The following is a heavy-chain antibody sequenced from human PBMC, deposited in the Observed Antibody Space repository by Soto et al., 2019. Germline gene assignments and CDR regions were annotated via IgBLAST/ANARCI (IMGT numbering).Heavy chain of an antibody. V-gene: IGHV3-53*01. D-gene: IGHD3-22*01. J-gene: IGHJ4*02. CDR3: ARDYYDSSGYHDY. Sequence: VGSLRLSCAASGFTVSSNYMSWVRQAPGKGLEWVSVIYSGGSTYYADSVKGRFTISRDNSKNTLYLQMNSLRAEDTAVYYCARDYYDSSGYHDYWGQGTLVTVSS. CDR1: GFTVSSNY. CDR2: IYSGGST.